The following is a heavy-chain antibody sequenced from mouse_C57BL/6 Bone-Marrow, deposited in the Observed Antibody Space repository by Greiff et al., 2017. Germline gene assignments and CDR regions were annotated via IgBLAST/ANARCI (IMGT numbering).Heavy chain of an antibody. J-gene: IGHJ3*01. CDR2: IWWDDDK. CDR1: GFSLSTFGMG. V-gene: IGHV8-8*01. CDR3: ARSQDSSGLAWFAY. Sequence: QVTLKESGPGILQPSQTLSLTCSFSGFSLSTFGMGVGWIRQPSGKGLDWLAHIWWDDDKYYHPALKRRITISKDTSKNKVFLKIANVDTADTATYYCARSQDSSGLAWFAYWGQGTLVTVSA. D-gene: IGHD3-2*02.